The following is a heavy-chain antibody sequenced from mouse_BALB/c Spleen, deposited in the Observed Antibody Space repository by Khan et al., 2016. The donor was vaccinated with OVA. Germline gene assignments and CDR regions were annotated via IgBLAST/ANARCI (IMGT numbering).Heavy chain of an antibody. V-gene: IGHV3-8*02. CDR2: MIYSGNT. D-gene: IGHD2-14*01. Sequence: EVQLQESGPSLVKPSQTLSLTCSVTGDSITSGYWSWIRKFPGNKLEYMGYMIYSGNTYYNPSPKSRISITRHTSKNQYYLQLNSVTTEDTATYYCARSTYRDAFAYWGQGTLVTVSA. J-gene: IGHJ3*01. CDR1: GDSITSGY. CDR3: ARSTYRDAFAY.